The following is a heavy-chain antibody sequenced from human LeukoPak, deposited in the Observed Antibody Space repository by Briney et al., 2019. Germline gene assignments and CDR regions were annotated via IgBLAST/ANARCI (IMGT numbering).Heavy chain of an antibody. D-gene: IGHD3-10*01. Sequence: PGGSLRLSCAASGFTFSSYSMNWVRQAPGKGLEWVSCISSSSSYIYYADSVKGRFTISRDNAKNSLYLQMNSLRAEDTAVYYCARAQSGSYDAFDIWGQGTMVTVSS. CDR1: GFTFSSYS. J-gene: IGHJ3*02. V-gene: IGHV3-21*01. CDR3: ARAQSGSYDAFDI. CDR2: ISSSSSYI.